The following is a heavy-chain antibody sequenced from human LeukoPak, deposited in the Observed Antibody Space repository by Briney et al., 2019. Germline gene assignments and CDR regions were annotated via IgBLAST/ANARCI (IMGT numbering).Heavy chain of an antibody. V-gene: IGHV1-46*01. J-gene: IGHJ4*02. CDR3: ARGTEMATNYYFDY. Sequence: GASVKVSCKASGYTFTSYGISWLRQAPGQGLEWMGIINPSGGSTSYAQKFQGRVTMTRDMSTSTVYMELSSLRSEGTAVYYCARGTEMATNYYFDYWGQGTLVTVSS. CDR1: GYTFTSYG. D-gene: IGHD5-24*01. CDR2: INPSGGST.